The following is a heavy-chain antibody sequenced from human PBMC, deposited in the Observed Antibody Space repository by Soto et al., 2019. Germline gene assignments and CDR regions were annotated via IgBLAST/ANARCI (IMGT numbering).Heavy chain of an antibody. CDR2: IKQDGSEK. J-gene: IGHJ4*02. CDR1: GFTFSSYW. CDR3: ARDYPPIEYSYGLYDY. D-gene: IGHD5-18*01. V-gene: IGHV3-7*05. Sequence: PGGSLRLSCAASGFTFSSYWMSWVRQAPGKGLGGVANIKQDGSEKYYVDSVKGRFTISRDNAKNSLYLQMNSLRAEDTAVYYCARDYPPIEYSYGLYDYWGQGTLVTVSS.